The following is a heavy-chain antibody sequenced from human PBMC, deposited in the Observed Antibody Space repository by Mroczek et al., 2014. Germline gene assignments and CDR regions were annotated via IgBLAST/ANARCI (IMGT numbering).Heavy chain of an antibody. J-gene: IGHJ4*02. V-gene: IGHV3-74*02. CDR2: ISGNGATT. CDR1: GFTFSPYW. D-gene: IGHD3-22*01. Sequence: VQLVESGGGLVQPGGSLRLSCAASGFTFSPYWMHWVRQAPGKGLVWVSRISGNGATTTYADSVKGRFTVSRDNAKNTLYLEMTSLRVEDTALYYCVGGYYHDSSGQRNWGQGTLVTVSS. CDR3: VGGYYHDSSGQRN.